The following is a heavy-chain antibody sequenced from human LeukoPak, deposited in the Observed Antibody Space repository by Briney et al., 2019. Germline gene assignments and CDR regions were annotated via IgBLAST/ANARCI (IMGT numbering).Heavy chain of an antibody. CDR3: AKGVVPAADDAFDI. CDR2: VSDSGDAT. Sequence: GGPLRLSCAASGFTFRSYAMSWVRQPPGKGLEWVSAVSDSGDATRYADSVKGRFTISRDNSKDTLYLQMNSLRAEDTAVYYCAKGVVPAADDAFDIWGQGTMVTVSS. CDR1: GFTFRSYA. D-gene: IGHD2-2*01. V-gene: IGHV3-23*01. J-gene: IGHJ3*02.